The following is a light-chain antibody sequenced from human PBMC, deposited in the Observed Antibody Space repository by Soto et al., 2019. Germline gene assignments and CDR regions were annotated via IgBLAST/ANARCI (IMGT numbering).Light chain of an antibody. Sequence: EIVLTQSPGTLSLSPGERTTLSCRASQSVSSTYLAWYQQKPGQAPRVLIYGASSRATGIPDRFSGSGSGTDFTLTISSLEPEDFAVYYCQQRGEWPPGATFGQGTRLEIK. CDR2: GAS. CDR1: QSVSSTY. J-gene: IGKJ5*01. V-gene: IGKV3D-20*02. CDR3: QQRGEWPPGAT.